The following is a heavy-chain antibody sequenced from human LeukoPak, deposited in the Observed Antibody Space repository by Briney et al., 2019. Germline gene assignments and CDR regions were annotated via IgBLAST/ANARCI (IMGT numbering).Heavy chain of an antibody. V-gene: IGHV4-39*01. Sequence: PSETLSLTCTVSGGSISSSSYYWGWIRQPPGKGLEWIGSIYYSGSTYYNPSLKSRLTISVDTSRNQFSLRLSSVTAADTAVYYCARSGSHDYWGQGTLVTVSS. J-gene: IGHJ4*02. CDR1: GGSISSSSYY. D-gene: IGHD1-26*01. CDR3: ARSGSHDY. CDR2: IYYSGST.